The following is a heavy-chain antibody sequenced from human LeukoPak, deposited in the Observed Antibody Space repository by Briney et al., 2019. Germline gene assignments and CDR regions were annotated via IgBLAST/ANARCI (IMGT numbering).Heavy chain of an antibody. Sequence: SETLSLTCTVSGGSISSSGHFWGWIRQSPGKGLEWFGSLYYTGSAYYHPSLKSRVTIFVDTSKNQFSLRLTSVTAADTDVYYCARGFSALVGSGNWFDSWGQGTLVTVSS. V-gene: IGHV4-39*01. D-gene: IGHD2-15*01. J-gene: IGHJ5*01. CDR3: ARGFSALVGSGNWFDS. CDR2: LYYTGSA. CDR1: GGSISSSGHF.